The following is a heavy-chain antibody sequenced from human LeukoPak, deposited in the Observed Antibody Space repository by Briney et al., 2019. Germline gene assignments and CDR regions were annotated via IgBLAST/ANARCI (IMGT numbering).Heavy chain of an antibody. Sequence: GGSLRLSCAASGFTFSSYWMSWVRQAPGKGLEWVANIKQDGSEKYYVDSVKGRFTISRDNAKNSLYLQMNSLRAEDTAVYYCARDRRSSSWYRYYYYYMDVWGKGTTVTISS. CDR1: GFTFSSYW. D-gene: IGHD6-13*01. J-gene: IGHJ6*03. CDR2: IKQDGSEK. CDR3: ARDRRSSSWYRYYYYYMDV. V-gene: IGHV3-7*01.